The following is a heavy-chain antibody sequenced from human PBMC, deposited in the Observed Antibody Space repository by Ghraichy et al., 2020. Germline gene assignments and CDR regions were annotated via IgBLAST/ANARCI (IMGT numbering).Heavy chain of an antibody. Sequence: SETLSLTCSVSGGAMRSYYYWTWIRQFPGAGLEWIGYIYSSTSTNYNPSLKSRVTISEDTSKNHISLKLTSVTPVDTAVYYCARGASAYHNFDSRGQGTQVTVSS. CDR3: ARGASAYHNFDS. J-gene: IGHJ4*02. D-gene: IGHD5-12*01. V-gene: IGHV4-59*01. CDR2: IYSSTST. CDR1: GGAMRSYYY.